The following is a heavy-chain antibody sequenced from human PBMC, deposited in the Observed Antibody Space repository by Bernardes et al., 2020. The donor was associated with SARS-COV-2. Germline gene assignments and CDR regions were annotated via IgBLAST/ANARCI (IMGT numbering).Heavy chain of an antibody. D-gene: IGHD4-17*01. Sequence: SETLSLTCTVSGGYIDSNHWAWIRQSPGKGLEWIGNVFDSGRTTYNASFQSRVSMSVDASKNQLSLRLSSVTTADTAVYYCARAVTCGEDCSVFYYYGMDVWGQGTTVTVSS. CDR1: GGYIDSNH. J-gene: IGHJ6*02. CDR3: ARAVTCGEDCSVFYYYGMDV. V-gene: IGHV4-59*01. CDR2: VFDSGRT.